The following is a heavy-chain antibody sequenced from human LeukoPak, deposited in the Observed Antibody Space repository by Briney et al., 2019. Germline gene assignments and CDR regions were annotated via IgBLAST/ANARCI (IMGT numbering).Heavy chain of an antibody. CDR3: AKDSPKTRSSWYSFDY. J-gene: IGHJ4*02. Sequence: GGSLRLSCAASGFTFSSYAMSWVRQAPGKGLEWVSAISGSGGSAYYADSVKGRFTISRDNSKNTLYLQMNSLRAEDTAVYYCAKDSPKTRSSWYSFDYWGQGTLVTVSS. V-gene: IGHV3-23*01. CDR2: ISGSGGSA. D-gene: IGHD6-13*01. CDR1: GFTFSSYA.